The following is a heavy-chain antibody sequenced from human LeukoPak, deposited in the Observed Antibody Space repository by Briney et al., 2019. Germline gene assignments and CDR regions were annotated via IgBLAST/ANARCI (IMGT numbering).Heavy chain of an antibody. CDR1: GFTFSGSA. J-gene: IGHJ6*03. D-gene: IGHD2-2*01. Sequence: QTGGSLRLSCAASGFTFSGSAMHWVRQASGKGLEWVGRIRSKANSYATAYAASVKGRFTISRDDSKNTAYLQMNSLKTEDTAVYYCTRPRIVVVPAAGLVSYYYYMDVWGKGTTVTVSS. CDR2: IRSKANSYAT. V-gene: IGHV3-73*01. CDR3: TRPRIVVVPAAGLVSYYYYMDV.